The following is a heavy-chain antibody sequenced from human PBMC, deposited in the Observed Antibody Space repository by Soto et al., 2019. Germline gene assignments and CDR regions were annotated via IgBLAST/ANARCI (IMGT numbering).Heavy chain of an antibody. V-gene: IGHV4-31*03. J-gene: IGHJ5*02. CDR1: GGSISSGGYY. CDR3: ARDGLQCHNWFDP. D-gene: IGHD4-4*01. Sequence: SETLSLTCTVSGGSISSGGYYWSWIRQHPGKGLEWIGYIYYSGSTYYNPSLKSRVTISVDTSKNQFSLKLSSVTAADTAVYYCARDGLQCHNWFDPWGQGTLVTVSS. CDR2: IYYSGST.